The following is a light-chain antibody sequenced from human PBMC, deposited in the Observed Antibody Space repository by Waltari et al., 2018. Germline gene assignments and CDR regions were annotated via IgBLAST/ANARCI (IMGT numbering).Light chain of an antibody. J-gene: IGLJ1*01. V-gene: IGLV3-21*04. CDR2: YDS. CDR1: NIGPKR. Sequence: SYVLTQPPSVSVAPGKTARITCGGNNIGPKRVHGYQQKPGQAPILVISYDSDRPSGIPERFSGSNSGNTATLTISRVEAADEADYYCQVWDANNDPGVFGTGTEVTVL. CDR3: QVWDANNDPGV.